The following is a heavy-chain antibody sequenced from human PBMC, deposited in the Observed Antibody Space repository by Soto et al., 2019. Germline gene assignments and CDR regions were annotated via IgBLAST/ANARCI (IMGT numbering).Heavy chain of an antibody. CDR1: GDAITRHY. V-gene: IGHV4-59*11. CDR3: ARNYGGNSQFFDL. D-gene: IGHD4-17*01. J-gene: IGHJ2*01. Sequence: QVQLQESGPGLVKPSETLSLNCSVSGDAITRHYWRWIRQSPGKGLEWLGYFFHTGTALYNPSLRSRVTMSVDTSKNQFSLKLTSVIPADTAVYFCARNYGGNSQFFDLWGRGTLVTVSS. CDR2: FFHTGTA.